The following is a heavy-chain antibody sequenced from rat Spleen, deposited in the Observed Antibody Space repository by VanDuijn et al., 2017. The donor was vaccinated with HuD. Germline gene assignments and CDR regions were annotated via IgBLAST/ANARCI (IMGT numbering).Heavy chain of an antibody. D-gene: IGHD1-8*01. J-gene: IGHJ2*01. V-gene: IGHV2-13*01. CDR1: GFSLTSYG. CDR3: ARDRGTVAGDY. CDR2: IWGYGNT. Sequence: QVQLKESGPGLVQPSQTLSLTCTVSGFSLTSYGVSWVRQFPGKGLEWMGIIWGYGNTNYNSALKSRLSISRDTSKSQVYLKMNSLQTEDTATYYCARDRGTVAGDYWGQGVMVTVSS.